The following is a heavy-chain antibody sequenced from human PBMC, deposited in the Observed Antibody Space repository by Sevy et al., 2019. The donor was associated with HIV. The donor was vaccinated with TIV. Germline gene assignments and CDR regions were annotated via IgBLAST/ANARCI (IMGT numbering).Heavy chain of an antibody. CDR2: VDPNNGNA. Sequence: ASVKVSCMASGYTFTHYHINWVRQASGQGLEWMGWVDPNNGNAAYAQKVQGRVTMTRSTSISTAYMEVNSLTSEDTAMYYGARWYHVRRAFDIWGQGSMVTVSS. CDR3: ARWYHVRRAFDI. CDR1: GYTFTHYH. J-gene: IGHJ3*02. V-gene: IGHV1-8*02. D-gene: IGHD2-15*01.